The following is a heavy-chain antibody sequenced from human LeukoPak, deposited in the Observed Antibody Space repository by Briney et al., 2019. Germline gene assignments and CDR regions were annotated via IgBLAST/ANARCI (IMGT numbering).Heavy chain of an antibody. CDR1: GGSISSYY. V-gene: IGHV4-59*08. J-gene: IGHJ5*02. Sequence: LETLSLTCIVSGGSISSYYWSWIRQPPGKGLEWIGYIYYSGSTNYNPSLKSRVTISVDTSKNQFSLKLSSVTAADTAVYYCAKRDIVVVPAAISFVSWFDPWGQGTLVTVSS. CDR3: AKRDIVVVPAAISFVSWFDP. D-gene: IGHD2-2*01. CDR2: IYYSGST.